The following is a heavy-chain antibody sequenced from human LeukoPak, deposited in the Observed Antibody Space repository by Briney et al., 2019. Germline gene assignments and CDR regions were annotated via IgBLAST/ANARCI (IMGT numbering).Heavy chain of an antibody. D-gene: IGHD4-17*01. V-gene: IGHV3-30*04. CDR1: GFTFSNYG. CDR2: ISYDGSKK. CDR3: ASYAEGRVPYFDY. Sequence: QPGGSLRLSCAASGFTFSNYGIHWVRQVPGKGLEWVAVISYDGSKKNYADYVKGRFTISRDNAKNSLYLQMNSLRAEVTAVYSCASYAEGRVPYFDYWGQGTLVTVSS. J-gene: IGHJ4*02.